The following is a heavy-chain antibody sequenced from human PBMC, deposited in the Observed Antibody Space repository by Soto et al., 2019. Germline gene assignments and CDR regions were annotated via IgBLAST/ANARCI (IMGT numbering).Heavy chain of an antibody. D-gene: IGHD6-19*01. J-gene: IGHJ2*01. CDR3: ARIGWMGYSSGWDYCYFDL. CDR1: GYTFTSYG. CDR2: ISAYNGNT. Sequence: QVQLVQSGAEVKKPGASVKVSCKASGYTFTSYGISWVRQAPGQGLEWMGWISAYNGNTNYAQKLQGRVTMTTDTSTSTAYKELRSLRSDDTAVYYCARIGWMGYSSGWDYCYFDLWGRGTLVTVSS. V-gene: IGHV1-18*01.